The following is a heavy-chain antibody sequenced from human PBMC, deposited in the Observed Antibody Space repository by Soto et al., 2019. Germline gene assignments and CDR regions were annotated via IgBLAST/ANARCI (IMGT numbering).Heavy chain of an antibody. CDR2: ITSTSGVV. D-gene: IGHD1-1*01. CDR3: ARDGKGAAYTTGPYLFYH. V-gene: IGHV3-48*02. CDR1: GFPFNFYS. J-gene: IGHJ4*02. Sequence: GGSLRLSCTASGFPFNFYSMSWVRQAPGKGLEWISYITSTSGVVNYADSVRGRFTISRDNGANSLYLHMNSLRDEDTALYYCARDGKGAAYTTGPYLFYHWAQGALVTVSA.